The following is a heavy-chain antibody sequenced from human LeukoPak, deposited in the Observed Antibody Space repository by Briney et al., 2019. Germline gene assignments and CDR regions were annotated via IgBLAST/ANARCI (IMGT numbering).Heavy chain of an antibody. CDR3: ARDRGYSYGYYYYGMDV. J-gene: IGHJ6*02. CDR1: GYTFTGYY. D-gene: IGHD5-18*01. Sequence: ASVKVSCKASGYTFTGYYMHWVRQAPGQGLEWMGWINPNSGGTNYAQKFQGRVTMTRDTSISIAYMELSRLRSDDTAVYYCARDRGYSYGYYYYGMDVWGQGTTVTVSS. CDR2: INPNSGGT. V-gene: IGHV1-2*02.